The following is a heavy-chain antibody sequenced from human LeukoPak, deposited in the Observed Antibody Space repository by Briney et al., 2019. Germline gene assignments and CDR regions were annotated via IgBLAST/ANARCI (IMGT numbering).Heavy chain of an antibody. CDR2: INSDGGST. V-gene: IGHV3-74*01. D-gene: IGHD3-3*01. J-gene: IGHJ4*02. CDR3: AKPEHYDFWSGYPLGY. CDR1: GFTFSSYW. Sequence: PGGSLRLSCAASGFTFSSYWMHWVRQAPGKGLVWVSRINSDGGSTSYADSVKGRFTISRDNAKNTLYLLMNSLRAEDTAVYYCAKPEHYDFWSGYPLGYWGQGTLVTVSS.